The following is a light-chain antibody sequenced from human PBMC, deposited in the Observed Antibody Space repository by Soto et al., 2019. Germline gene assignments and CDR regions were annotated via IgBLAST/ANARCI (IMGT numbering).Light chain of an antibody. J-gene: IGLJ2*01. CDR2: EVS. Sequence: QPVLTQPASVSGSPGQSITFSCTGTSSDVGGYNYVSWYQQHPGKAPKLMIYEVSNRPSGVSNRFSGSKSGNTASLTISGLQAEDEADYYCSSYTSSSTLVFGEGTKVTVL. CDR1: SSDVGGYNY. V-gene: IGLV2-14*01. CDR3: SSYTSSSTLV.